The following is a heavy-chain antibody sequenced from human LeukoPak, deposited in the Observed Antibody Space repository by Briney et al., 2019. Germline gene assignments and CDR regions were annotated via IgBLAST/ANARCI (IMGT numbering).Heavy chain of an antibody. Sequence: PGGSLRLSCAASGFTFSSFWLTWVRQPPGKGLEWVAIIKKDGGEKYCVDSVKGRFTISRDNAKNSLYLQMSSLRAEDTAVYYCARIWWSHAGGAEYWGQGTLVTVSS. CDR2: IKKDGGEK. CDR3: ARIWWSHAGGAEY. CDR1: GFTFSSFW. J-gene: IGHJ4*02. D-gene: IGHD3-16*01. V-gene: IGHV3-7*05.